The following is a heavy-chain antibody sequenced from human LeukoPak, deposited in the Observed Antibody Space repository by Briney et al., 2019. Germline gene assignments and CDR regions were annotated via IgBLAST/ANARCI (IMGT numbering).Heavy chain of an antibody. Sequence: SETLSLTCTVSGGSISSGGYYRSWIRQHPGKGLEWIGYIYYSGSTYYNPSLKSRVTISVDTSKNQFSLKLSSVAAADAAVYYCASSLSGYYHFDYWGQGTLVTVSS. D-gene: IGHD3-22*01. CDR1: GGSISSGGYY. J-gene: IGHJ4*02. CDR3: ASSLSGYYHFDY. CDR2: IYYSGST. V-gene: IGHV4-31*03.